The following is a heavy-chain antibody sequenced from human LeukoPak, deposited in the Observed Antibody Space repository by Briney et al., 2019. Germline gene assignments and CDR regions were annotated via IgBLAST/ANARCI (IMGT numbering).Heavy chain of an antibody. V-gene: IGHV3-30*02. Sequence: GGSLRLSCAASGFTFRTYGMHWVRQASGKGLEWVAFIRFHGSTKYYADSVKGRFTVSRDNSKNTLYLQMNSLRPEDTAVYYCAKEGDYYGSGSYRDGFDIWGQGTMVTVSS. CDR2: IRFHGSTK. D-gene: IGHD3-10*01. CDR1: GFTFRTYG. CDR3: AKEGDYYGSGSYRDGFDI. J-gene: IGHJ3*02.